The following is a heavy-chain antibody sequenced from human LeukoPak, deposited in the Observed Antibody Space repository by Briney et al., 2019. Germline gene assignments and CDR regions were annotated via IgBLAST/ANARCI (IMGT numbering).Heavy chain of an antibody. CDR2: MNPNSGNT. D-gene: IGHD6-19*01. Sequence: ASVKVSCKASGYTFTSYDINWVRQATGQGLEWMGWMNPNSGNTGSAQKFQGRLTMTRNTSISTAYMELSSLRSEDTAMYYCARRSQAGGTGIGYWGQGTLVTVSS. CDR3: ARRSQAGGTGIGY. J-gene: IGHJ4*02. CDR1: GYTFTSYD. V-gene: IGHV1-8*01.